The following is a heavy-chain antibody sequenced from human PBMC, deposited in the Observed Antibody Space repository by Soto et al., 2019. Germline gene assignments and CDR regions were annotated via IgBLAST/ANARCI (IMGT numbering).Heavy chain of an antibody. D-gene: IGHD1-26*01. CDR2: IYYSGTT. CDR1: GYSISSSNW. CDR3: ARREIQGPIDY. Sequence: QVQLQESGPGLVKPSDTLSLTCAVSGYSISSSNWWGWIRQPPGEGLEWIGYIYYSGTTYYNPSLKTRVTMSVDTSKNQFSLKLTSVTAVDTAVYYCARREIQGPIDYWGQGTLVTVSS. V-gene: IGHV4-28*01. J-gene: IGHJ4*02.